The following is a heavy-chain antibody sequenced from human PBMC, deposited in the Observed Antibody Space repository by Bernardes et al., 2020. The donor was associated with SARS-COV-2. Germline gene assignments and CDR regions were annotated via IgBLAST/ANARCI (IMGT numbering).Heavy chain of an antibody. Sequence: GGSLRLSCAASGLTFSRHSMTWVRQAPGKGLEWVSSISSSISYIYYADSVKGRFTTSRDNARNSLFLQMNSLRAEDTAMYYCATGSDAYDFWYFDLWGRGTLVTVSS. CDR2: ISSSISYI. V-gene: IGHV3-21*04. J-gene: IGHJ2*01. CDR3: ATGSDAYDFWYFDL. D-gene: IGHD3-3*01. CDR1: GLTFSRHS.